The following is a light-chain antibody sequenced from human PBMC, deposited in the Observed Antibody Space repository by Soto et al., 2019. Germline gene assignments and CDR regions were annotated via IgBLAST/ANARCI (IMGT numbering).Light chain of an antibody. Sequence: QSALTQPASVSGSPGQSITISCTGTSNDIGNYNHVSWYQQHPGKAPKVMIYEVSNRPSGISNRFSGSKSGNTASLTISGLQAEDEADYYCTSYTTISTLYVFGSGTKVTVL. CDR1: SNDIGNYNH. CDR2: EVS. CDR3: TSYTTISTLYV. V-gene: IGLV2-14*01. J-gene: IGLJ1*01.